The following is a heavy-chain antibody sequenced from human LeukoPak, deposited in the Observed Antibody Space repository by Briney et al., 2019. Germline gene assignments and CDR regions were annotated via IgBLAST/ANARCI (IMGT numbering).Heavy chain of an antibody. D-gene: IGHD3-10*01. CDR3: ARTYYGSGSFRYYFDY. CDR1: GGSISSYY. Sequence: PSETLSLTCTVSGGSISSYYWSWIRQPPGKGLEWIGYIYYSGNTNNIPSLKSRVTILVDTSKNQFSLKLSSVTAADTAVYYCARTYYGSGSFRYYFDYWGQGTLVTVSS. J-gene: IGHJ4*02. V-gene: IGHV4-59*01. CDR2: IYYSGNT.